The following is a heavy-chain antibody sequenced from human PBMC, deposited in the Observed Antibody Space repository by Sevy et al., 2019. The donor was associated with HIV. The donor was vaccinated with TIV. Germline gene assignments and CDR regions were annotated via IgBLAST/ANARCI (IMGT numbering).Heavy chain of an antibody. V-gene: IGHV3-30*04. CDR1: GFTFSTYS. J-gene: IGHJ6*02. CDR3: AIGGILGCLEWPLMDV. Sequence: GGSLRLSCAASGFTFSTYSMHWVRQAPGKGLEWVSLISYDGNNKNYADSGKGRLTISRDNSKKTLNVQMNSLRAEDTAVYYCAIGGILGCLEWPLMDVWGHWTTVTVSS. CDR2: ISYDGNNK. D-gene: IGHD3-3*01.